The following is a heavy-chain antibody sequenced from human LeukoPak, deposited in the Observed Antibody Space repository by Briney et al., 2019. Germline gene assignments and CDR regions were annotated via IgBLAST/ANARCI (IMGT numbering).Heavy chain of an antibody. J-gene: IGHJ4*02. V-gene: IGHV3-23*01. CDR2: ISGSGGST. Sequence: GGSLRLSCAASGFTFSSYGMSWVRQAPGKGLEWVSAISGSGGSTYYADSVKGRFTISRDNSKNTLYLQMNSLRTEDTAVYYCAKAPLPGIAAADSYWGQGTLVTVSS. CDR1: GFTFSSYG. CDR3: AKAPLPGIAAADSY. D-gene: IGHD6-13*01.